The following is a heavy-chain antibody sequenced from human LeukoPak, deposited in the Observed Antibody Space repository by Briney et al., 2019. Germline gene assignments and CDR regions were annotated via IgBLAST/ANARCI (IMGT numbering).Heavy chain of an antibody. CDR1: GGSISSSSYY. V-gene: IGHV4-39*07. CDR2: IYYSGST. Sequence: SETLSLTCTVSGGSISSSSYYWGWIRQPPGKGLEWIGSIYYSGSTYYNPSLKSRVTISVDTSKNQFSLKLSSVTAADTAVYYCARTFWGSYIDYWGQGTLVTVSS. J-gene: IGHJ4*02. CDR3: ARTFWGSYIDY. D-gene: IGHD3-16*01.